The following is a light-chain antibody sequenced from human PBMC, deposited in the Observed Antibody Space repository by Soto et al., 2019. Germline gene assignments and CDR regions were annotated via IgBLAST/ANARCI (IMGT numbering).Light chain of an antibody. V-gene: IGKV1-9*01. CDR1: QGISSF. Sequence: DIQLTQSPSFLSAPVGDRVTITCRASQGISSFLAWYQQKPGQAPKLLIYAASTLQSGVPSRFSGGGSGTEFTLTISSLQPEDFATYYCEQLNSYPLTFGGGTKVEIK. CDR3: EQLNSYPLT. CDR2: AAS. J-gene: IGKJ4*01.